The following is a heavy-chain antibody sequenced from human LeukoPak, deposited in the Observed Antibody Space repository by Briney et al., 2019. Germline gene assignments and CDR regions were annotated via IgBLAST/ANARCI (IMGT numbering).Heavy chain of an antibody. CDR3: ASGLVPGSGLC. CDR1: GFTVSSNY. CDR2: IYSGGST. Sequence: GGSLRLSCAASGFTVSSNYMSWVRQAPGKGLEWVSVIYSGGSTYYADSVKGRFTISRDNSKNTLYLQVNSLRAEDTAVYYCASGLVPGSGLCWGQGTLVTASS. V-gene: IGHV3-66*02. D-gene: IGHD2-15*01. J-gene: IGHJ4*02.